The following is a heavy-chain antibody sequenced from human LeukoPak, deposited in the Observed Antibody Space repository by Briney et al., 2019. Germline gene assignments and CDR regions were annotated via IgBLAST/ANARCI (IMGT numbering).Heavy chain of an antibody. J-gene: IGHJ4*02. CDR2: ISNSSSYI. D-gene: IGHD3-16*02. CDR1: GFTFSSYS. V-gene: IGHV3-21*01. Sequence: GGSLRLSCAASGFTFSSYSMNWVRQALGKGLEWVSSISNSSSYIYYADSVKGRFTISRDNAKNSLYLQMNSLRAEDTAVYYCARDAYAYDYVWGSYRYTPYYFDYWGQGTLVTVSS. CDR3: ARDAYAYDYVWGSYRYTPYYFDY.